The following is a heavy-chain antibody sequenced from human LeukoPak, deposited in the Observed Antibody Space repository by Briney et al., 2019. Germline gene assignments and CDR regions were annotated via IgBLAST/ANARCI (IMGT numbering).Heavy chain of an antibody. V-gene: IGHV3-15*01. CDR3: VKDRRGSDAFDI. Sequence: PGGSLRLSCAASGFTFSNAWMSWVRQAPGKGLEWVGRIKSKTDGGTTDYAAPVKGRFTISRDDSKNTLYLQMNSLKTEDTALYYCVKDRRGSDAFDIWGQGTMVTVSS. CDR2: IKSKTDGGTT. CDR1: GFTFSNAW. D-gene: IGHD3-10*01. J-gene: IGHJ3*02.